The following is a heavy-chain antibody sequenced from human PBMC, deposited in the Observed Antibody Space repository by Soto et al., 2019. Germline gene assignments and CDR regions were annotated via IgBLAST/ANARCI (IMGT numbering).Heavy chain of an antibody. CDR3: ARGRMQSFYDYGDPAPSWAPGAWFDP. D-gene: IGHD4-17*01. Sequence: QVQLQESGPGLVKPSQTLSLTCTVSGGSISSGGYYWSWIRQHPGKGLEWIGYIYYSGSTYYNPSLKSRVTISVDTSKNQFSLKLSSVTAADTAVYYCARGRMQSFYDYGDPAPSWAPGAWFDPWGQGTLVTVSS. CDR1: GGSISSGGYY. CDR2: IYYSGST. J-gene: IGHJ5*02. V-gene: IGHV4-31*03.